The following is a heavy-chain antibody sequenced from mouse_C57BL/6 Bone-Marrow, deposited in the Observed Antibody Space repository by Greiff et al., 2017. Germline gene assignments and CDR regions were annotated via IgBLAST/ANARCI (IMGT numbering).Heavy chain of an antibody. CDR3: TSYYYGSSYFDY. Sequence: VQLQQSGAELVRPGASVKLSCTASGFNIKDDYMHWVQQRPEQGLEWIGWIDPENGDTEYASKFQGKATITADTSSNTAYLQLSSLTSEDTAVYYCTSYYYGSSYFDYWGQGTTLTVSS. CDR1: GFNIKDDY. V-gene: IGHV14-4*01. D-gene: IGHD1-1*01. J-gene: IGHJ2*01. CDR2: IDPENGDT.